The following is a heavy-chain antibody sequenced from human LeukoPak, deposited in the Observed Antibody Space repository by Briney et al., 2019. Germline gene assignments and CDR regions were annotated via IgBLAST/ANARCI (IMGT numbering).Heavy chain of an antibody. CDR3: ARQGGGFWYFDL. CDR2: IYYSGST. J-gene: IGHJ2*01. D-gene: IGHD6-25*01. Sequence: PSETLSLTCTVSGGSISSYYWSWIRQPPGRGLEWIGYIYYSGSTNYNPSLTSRVTISVDTSMNQISLKLSSVTAADTAVYYCARQGGGFWYFDLWGRGTLVTVSS. CDR1: GGSISSYY. V-gene: IGHV4-59*08.